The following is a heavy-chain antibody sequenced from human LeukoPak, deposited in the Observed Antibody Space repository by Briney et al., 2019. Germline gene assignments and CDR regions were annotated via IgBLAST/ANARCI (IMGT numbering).Heavy chain of an antibody. CDR1: GYSISSDYY. D-gene: IGHD5-18*01. CDR2: IFYNGNT. J-gene: IGHJ4*02. V-gene: IGHV4-38-2*02. CDR3: ARIEDVTRGYNHAYYFDY. Sequence: SETLSLTCTVSGYSISSDYYWGWIRQPPGKGLEGIGNIFYNGNTYYNPSLKSRVTMSIDTSKKQFSLKLRTATAADTAVYYCARIEDVTRGYNHAYYFDYWGQGTLVTVSS.